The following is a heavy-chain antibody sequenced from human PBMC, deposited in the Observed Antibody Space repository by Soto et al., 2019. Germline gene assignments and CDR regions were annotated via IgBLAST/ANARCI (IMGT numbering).Heavy chain of an antibody. CDR1: VFTFSSYG. Sequence: PGGALRLSCAASVFTFSSYGMHWVRQAPGKGLEWVAVISYDGSNKYYADSVKGRFTISRDNSKNTLYLQMNSLRAEDTAVYYCAKDYYDSSGYYHYAFDIWGQGTMVTVSS. D-gene: IGHD3-22*01. J-gene: IGHJ3*02. CDR3: AKDYYDSSGYYHYAFDI. V-gene: IGHV3-30*18. CDR2: ISYDGSNK.